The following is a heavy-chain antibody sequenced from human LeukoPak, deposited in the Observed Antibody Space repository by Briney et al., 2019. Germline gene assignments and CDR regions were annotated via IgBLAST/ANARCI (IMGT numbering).Heavy chain of an antibody. D-gene: IGHD3-10*01. J-gene: IGHJ4*02. V-gene: IGHV3-48*01. CDR2: ISSSGSTI. CDR1: GFTFYTIG. Sequence: GKSLRLSCAASGFTFYTIGMHWVRQAPGKGLEWVSYISSSGSTIYYADSVKGRFTISRDNSKNTLYPQMNSLRAEDTAVYYCAKDAPHYYGSGSYLLGGQGTLVTVSS. CDR3: AKDAPHYYGSGSYLL.